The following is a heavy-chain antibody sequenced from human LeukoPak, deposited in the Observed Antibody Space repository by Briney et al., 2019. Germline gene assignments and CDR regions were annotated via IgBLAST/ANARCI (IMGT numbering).Heavy chain of an antibody. Sequence: PGGSLRLSCAASGFTFSSYAMSWVRQAPGKGLEGVSAISGSGGSTYYADSVKGRFTISRDSAKNSLYLQMNSLRAKDTAVYYCARDMYDSSSDAFDIWGQGTMVTVCS. D-gene: IGHD6-6*01. J-gene: IGHJ3*02. V-gene: IGHV3-23*01. CDR2: ISGSGGST. CDR3: ARDMYDSSSDAFDI. CDR1: GFTFSSYA.